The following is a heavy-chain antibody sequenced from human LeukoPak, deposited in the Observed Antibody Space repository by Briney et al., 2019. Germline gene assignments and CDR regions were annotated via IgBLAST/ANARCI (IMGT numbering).Heavy chain of an antibody. V-gene: IGHV3-21*01. Sequence: GGSLRLSCAASGFTFSSFGMNWVRQAPGKGLEWVSSISSSSSYIYYADSVKGRFTISRDNAKNSLYLQMNSLRAEDTAVYYCVNIRGIDYWGQGTLVTVSS. CDR1: GFTFSSFG. CDR3: VNIRGIDY. J-gene: IGHJ4*03. D-gene: IGHD3-10*01. CDR2: ISSSSSYI.